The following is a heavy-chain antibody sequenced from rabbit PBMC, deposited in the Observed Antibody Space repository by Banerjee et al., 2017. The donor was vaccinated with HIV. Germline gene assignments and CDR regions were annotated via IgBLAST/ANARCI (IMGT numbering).Heavy chain of an antibody. V-gene: IGHV1S40*01. CDR1: GFSFSSSHY. Sequence: QSLEESGGDLVKPGASLTLTCTASGFSFSSSHYMCWVRQAPGKGLEWIACIDGGSSGSTDYSSWAKGRFTISKTSSTTVTLQMTSLTAADTATYFCARDFGGSSLWGPGTLVTVS. CDR3: ARDFGGSSL. J-gene: IGHJ6*01. D-gene: IGHD4-2*01. CDR2: IDGGSSGST.